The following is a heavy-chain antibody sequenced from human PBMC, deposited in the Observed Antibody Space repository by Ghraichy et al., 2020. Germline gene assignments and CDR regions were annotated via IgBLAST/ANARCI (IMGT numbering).Heavy chain of an antibody. Sequence: VSRINGDGSLIHYADSVKGRVTISSDNAKKTLSLQMNSLRAEDTAVYYCAQEGNWNLDYWGQGTQFSVFS. CDR3: AQEGNWNLDY. D-gene: IGHD1-1*01. V-gene: IGHV3-74*01. CDR2: INGDGSLI. J-gene: IGHJ4*02.